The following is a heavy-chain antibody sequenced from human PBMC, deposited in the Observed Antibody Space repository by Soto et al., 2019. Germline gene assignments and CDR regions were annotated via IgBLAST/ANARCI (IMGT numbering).Heavy chain of an antibody. CDR2: IYYSGST. CDR3: ARAQRSIVGATTVWFDP. Sequence: SETLSLTCTVSGGSVGSGSYYWSWIRQPPGKGLEWIGYIYYSGSTNYNPSLKSRVTISVDTSKNQFSLKLSSVTAADTAVYYCARAQRSIVGATTVWFDPWGQGTLVTVSS. D-gene: IGHD1-26*01. V-gene: IGHV4-61*01. CDR1: GGSVGSGSYY. J-gene: IGHJ5*02.